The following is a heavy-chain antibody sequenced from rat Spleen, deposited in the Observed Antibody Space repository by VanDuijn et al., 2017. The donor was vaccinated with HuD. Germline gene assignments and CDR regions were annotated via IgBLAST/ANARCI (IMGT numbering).Heavy chain of an antibody. CDR1: GFTFSSYD. V-gene: IGHV5-29*01. CDR2: ISYDGSTP. CDR3: TRGYYFDY. Sequence: EVQLVESGGGLVQPGRSMKLSCAASGFTFSSYDMGWVRQAPAQGLKWVATISYDGSTPYYRDSVKGRFTISRDNARSTLYLHMDSLRSDDTATYYCTRGYYFDYWGQGVMVTVSS. J-gene: IGHJ2*01.